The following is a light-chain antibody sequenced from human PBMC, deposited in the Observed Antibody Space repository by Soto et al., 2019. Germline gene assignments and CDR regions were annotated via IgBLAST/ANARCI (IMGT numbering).Light chain of an antibody. J-gene: IGKJ5*01. CDR1: QSISSY. Sequence: QLTQSPSSLSASVGDRVTITCRASQSISSYLNWYQQKPGKAPKLLIYAASSLQSGVPSRFSGSGSGTDFTLTISSLQPEDFATYYCQQSYSTPITFGQGTRLEIK. CDR3: QQSYSTPIT. V-gene: IGKV1-39*01. CDR2: AAS.